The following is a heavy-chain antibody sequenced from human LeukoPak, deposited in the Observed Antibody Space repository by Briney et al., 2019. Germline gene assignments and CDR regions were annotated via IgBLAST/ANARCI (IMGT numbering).Heavy chain of an antibody. Sequence: SETLSLTCTVSGGSISSSSYYWGWIRQPPGKGLEWIGSIYYSGSTYYNPSLKSRVTISVDTSKNQFSLKLSSVTAADTAVYYCAREVSETNAPIDYWGQGTLVTVSS. V-gene: IGHV4-39*07. J-gene: IGHJ4*02. D-gene: IGHD1-26*01. CDR2: IYYSGST. CDR3: AREVSETNAPIDY. CDR1: GGSISSSSYY.